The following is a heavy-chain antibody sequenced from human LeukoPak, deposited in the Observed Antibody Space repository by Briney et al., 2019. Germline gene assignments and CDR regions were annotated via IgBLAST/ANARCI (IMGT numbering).Heavy chain of an antibody. CDR3: AKAYSSSWSPYFDY. Sequence: GGSLRLSCAGSGFTFKNYGMHWVRQAPGKGLEWVAVISYDGSNNYYADSVKGRFTISRDNSKNTLYLQMNSLRPEDTALYYCAKAYSSSWSPYFDYWGQGTLVTVSS. D-gene: IGHD6-13*01. J-gene: IGHJ4*02. CDR1: GFTFKNYG. CDR2: ISYDGSNN. V-gene: IGHV3-30*18.